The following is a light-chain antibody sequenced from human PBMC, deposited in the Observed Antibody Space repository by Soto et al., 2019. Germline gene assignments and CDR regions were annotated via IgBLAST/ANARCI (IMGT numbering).Light chain of an antibody. J-gene: IGLJ1*01. CDR1: SSDVGGYNY. CDR3: TCYAGSNNGV. V-gene: IGLV2-8*01. CDR2: EVS. Sequence: QSALTQPPSASGSPGQSVTISCTGTSSDVGGYNYVSWYQQHPGKAPKLMIYEVSERPSGVPDRFSGSKSSNTASLTVSGLEGEHEADYYGTCYAGSNNGVFGTGTKVT.